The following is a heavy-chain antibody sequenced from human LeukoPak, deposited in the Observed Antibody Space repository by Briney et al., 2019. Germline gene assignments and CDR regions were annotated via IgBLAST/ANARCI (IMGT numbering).Heavy chain of an antibody. CDR2: IYYSGST. Sequence: SETLSLTCTVSGGSISSYYWSWIRQPPGKGLEWIGYIYYSGSTYYNPSLKSRVTISVDTSKNQFSLKLSSVTAADTAVYYCARGDPTVVPAASYYYGMDVWGQGTTVTVSS. CDR3: ARGDPTVVPAASYYYGMDV. CDR1: GGSISSYY. V-gene: IGHV4-59*08. J-gene: IGHJ6*02. D-gene: IGHD2-2*01.